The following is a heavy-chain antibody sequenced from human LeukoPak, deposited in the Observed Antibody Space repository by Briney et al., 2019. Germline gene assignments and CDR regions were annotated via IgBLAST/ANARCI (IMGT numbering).Heavy chain of an antibody. J-gene: IGHJ6*02. CDR3: ATGGAGITIFGVVGYYYYGMAV. V-gene: IGHV1-24*01. CDR2: FDPEDGET. CDR1: GYTLTELS. Sequence: ASVKVSCKVSGYTLTELSMHWVRQAPGKGLEWMGGFDPEDGETIYAQKFQGRVTMTEDTSTDTAYMELSSLRSEDTAVYYCATGGAGITIFGVVGYYYYGMAVWGQGTTVTVSS. D-gene: IGHD3-3*01.